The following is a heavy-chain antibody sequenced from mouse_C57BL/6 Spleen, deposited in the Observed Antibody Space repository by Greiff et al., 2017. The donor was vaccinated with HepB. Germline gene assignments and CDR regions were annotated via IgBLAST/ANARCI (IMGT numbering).Heavy chain of an antibody. CDR2: IYPRSGNT. J-gene: IGHJ2*01. Sequence: QVQLQQSGAELARPGASVKLSCKASGYTFTSYGISWAKQRTGQGLEWIGEIYPRSGNTYYNEKFKGKATLTADKSSSTAYMELRSLTSEDSAVYFCARWKDSSGYYFDYWGQGTTLTVSS. CDR1: GYTFTSYG. D-gene: IGHD3-2*02. V-gene: IGHV1-81*01. CDR3: ARWKDSSGYYFDY.